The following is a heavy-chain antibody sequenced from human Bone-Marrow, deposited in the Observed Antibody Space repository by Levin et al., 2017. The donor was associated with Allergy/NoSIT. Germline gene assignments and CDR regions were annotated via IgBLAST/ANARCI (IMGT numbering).Heavy chain of an antibody. CDR3: ATAPDTTHGYHLDY. V-gene: IGHV4-61*01. D-gene: IGHD3-22*01. Sequence: ASETLSLTCIVSGGSVSNGSYYWSWIRQPPGKGLEWIGYIFYSGVANYNPSLGSRVSMSADTSKNEFSLKVRSVTAADTAVYYCATAPDTTHGYHLDYWGRGTLVTVSS. CDR2: IFYSGVA. CDR1: GGSVSNGSYY. J-gene: IGHJ4*02.